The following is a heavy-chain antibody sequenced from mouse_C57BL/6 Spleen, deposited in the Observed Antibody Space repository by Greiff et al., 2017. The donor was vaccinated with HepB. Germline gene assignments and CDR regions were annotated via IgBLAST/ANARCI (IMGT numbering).Heavy chain of an antibody. V-gene: IGHV14-4*01. J-gene: IGHJ2*01. CDR2: IDPENGDT. Sequence: VQLQQSGAELVRPGASVKLSCTASGFNIKDDYMHWVKQRPEQGLEWIGWIDPENGDTEYASKFQGKATITADTSSNTAYLQLSSLTSEDTAVYYCTTGGYYGYWGQGTTRTVSS. CDR1: GFNIKDDY. D-gene: IGHD2-3*01. CDR3: TTGGYYGY.